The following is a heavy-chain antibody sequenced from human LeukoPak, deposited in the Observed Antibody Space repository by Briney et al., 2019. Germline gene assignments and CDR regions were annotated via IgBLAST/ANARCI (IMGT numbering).Heavy chain of an antibody. D-gene: IGHD3-22*01. V-gene: IGHV4-31*03. J-gene: IGHJ3*02. CDR3: AGLATYYYDSRGHDAFGI. CDR2: IYYSGST. CDR1: GGSISSGGYY. Sequence: SETLSLTCTVSGGSISSGGYYWSWIRQHPGKGLEWIGYIYYSGSTYYNPSLKSRVTISVDTSKNQFSLKLSSVTAADTAVYYCAGLATYYYDSRGHDAFGIWGQGTMVTVSS.